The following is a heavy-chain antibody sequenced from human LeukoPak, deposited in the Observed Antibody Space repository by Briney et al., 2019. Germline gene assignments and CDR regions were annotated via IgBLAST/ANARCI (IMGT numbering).Heavy chain of an antibody. J-gene: IGHJ5*02. V-gene: IGHV3-43*02. Sequence: GGSLRLSXAASGFTFDDYAMHWVRQAPGKGLEWVSLISGDGGSTYYADSVKGRFTISRDNSKNSLYLQMNSLRTEDTALYYCAKDIPPYFDWSNWFDPWGQGTLVTVSS. CDR1: GFTFDDYA. D-gene: IGHD3-9*01. CDR2: ISGDGGST. CDR3: AKDIPPYFDWSNWFDP.